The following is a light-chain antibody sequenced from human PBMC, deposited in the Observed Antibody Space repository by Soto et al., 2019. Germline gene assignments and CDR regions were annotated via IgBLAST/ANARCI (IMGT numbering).Light chain of an antibody. V-gene: IGKV3-15*01. CDR3: QQYNNWPGT. Sequence: EIVQTPSPGTLSVSQGERATLSCRASQSVSSKLAWYQQKPGQAPRLLFYGASTGATGIPARFSGSGSETEFTLSISSLQSEDFAVYYCQQYNNWPGTFGQGTKVDIK. CDR2: GAS. CDR1: QSVSSK. J-gene: IGKJ1*01.